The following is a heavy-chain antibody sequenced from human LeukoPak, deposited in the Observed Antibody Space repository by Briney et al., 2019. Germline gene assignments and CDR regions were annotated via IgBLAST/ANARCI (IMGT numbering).Heavy chain of an antibody. D-gene: IGHD3-10*01. Sequence: GGSLRLSCAASGFIVSQNYMSWVRQAPGKGLEWVSVIFRGDDTNYVDSVKGRFTIFRDNSKNTLYLQMNSLTAEDTAVYYCARHVWFGEHNGHENWFDPWGQGTLVIVSS. V-gene: IGHV3-66*04. CDR3: ARHVWFGEHNGHENWFDP. CDR1: GFIVSQNY. CDR2: IFRGDDT. J-gene: IGHJ5*02.